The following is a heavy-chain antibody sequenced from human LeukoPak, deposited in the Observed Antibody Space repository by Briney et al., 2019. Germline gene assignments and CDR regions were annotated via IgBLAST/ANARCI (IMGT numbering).Heavy chain of an antibody. D-gene: IGHD1/OR15-1a*01. CDR1: GGSFSGYY. Sequence: PSETLSLTCAVYGGSFSGYYWSWLRQPPGKGLEWIGEINHSGSTNYNPSLKSRVTISVDTSKNQFSLKLSSVTAADTAVYYCARGPAPEGNSNYYYYYMDVRGKGTTVTVSS. CDR3: ARGPAPEGNSNYYYYYMDV. J-gene: IGHJ6*03. CDR2: INHSGST. V-gene: IGHV4-34*01.